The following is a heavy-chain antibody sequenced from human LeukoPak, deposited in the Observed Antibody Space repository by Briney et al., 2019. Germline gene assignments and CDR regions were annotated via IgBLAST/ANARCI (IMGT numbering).Heavy chain of an antibody. CDR2: IYYSGST. V-gene: IGHV4-59*01. CDR1: GGSISSYY. J-gene: IGHJ4*02. CDR3: ARVFDSSGGYDY. Sequence: PSETLSLTCTVSGGSISSYYWSWIRQPPGKGLEWIGYIYYSGSTNYNPSLKSRVTISVDTSKNQFSLKLSSAIAADTAVYYCARVFDSSGGYDYWGQGTLVTVSS. D-gene: IGHD3-22*01.